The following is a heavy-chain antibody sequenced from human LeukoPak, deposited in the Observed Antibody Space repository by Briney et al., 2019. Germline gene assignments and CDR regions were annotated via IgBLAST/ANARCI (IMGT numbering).Heavy chain of an antibody. V-gene: IGHV1-24*01. CDR2: FDPADGER. CDR3: ARPLFFFDSSNYDY. J-gene: IGHJ4*02. Sequence: ASVKVSCKVFGYNLNELSMHWVRQAPGKGPEWMGGFDPADGERIYAQKFQGRVTMTQAISTETAYMELSGLSSDDTAVYFCARPLFFFDSSNYDYWGQGTQVTVSS. CDR1: GYNLNELS. D-gene: IGHD3-22*01.